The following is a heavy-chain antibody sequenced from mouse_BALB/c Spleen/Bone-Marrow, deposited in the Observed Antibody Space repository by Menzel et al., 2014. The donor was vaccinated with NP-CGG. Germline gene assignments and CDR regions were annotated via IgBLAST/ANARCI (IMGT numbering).Heavy chain of an antibody. CDR3: ARDGYDVGGALDY. D-gene: IGHD2-2*01. CDR2: ISNGSSTT. Sequence: EVQGVESGGGLVQPGGSLKLSCAASGFTFSYYTMSWVRQTPEKRLEWVAYISNGSSTTYHPDTVKGRFTISRDNAKNTLYLQMSSLKSEDTAMYYCARDGYDVGGALDYWGQGTSVTVSS. V-gene: IGHV5-12-2*01. CDR1: GFTFSYYT. J-gene: IGHJ4*01.